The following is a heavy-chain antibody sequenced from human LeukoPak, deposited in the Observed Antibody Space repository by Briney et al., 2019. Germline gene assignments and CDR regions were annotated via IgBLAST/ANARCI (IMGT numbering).Heavy chain of an antibody. CDR1: GYSFTNYW. V-gene: IGHV5-51*01. Sequence: GESLKISCKASGYSFTNYWIGWVRQMPGKGLEWMGIIYPGDSDTRYSPSFQGQVSISADKSISTAYLQWSSLKASDPAMYYCARRPDAFDIWGQGTMVTVSS. CDR3: ARRPDAFDI. J-gene: IGHJ3*02. CDR2: IYPGDSDT.